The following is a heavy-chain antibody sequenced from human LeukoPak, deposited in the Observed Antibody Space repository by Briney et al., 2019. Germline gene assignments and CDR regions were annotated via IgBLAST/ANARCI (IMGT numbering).Heavy chain of an antibody. CDR3: AREESSSSGYYFDY. V-gene: IGHV3-21*01. CDR2: ISSSSSYI. CDR1: GFTFNNYN. J-gene: IGHJ4*02. D-gene: IGHD6-6*01. Sequence: PGGSLRLSCAASGFTFNNYNINWVRQAPGKGLEWVSSISSSSSYIYYADSVKGRFTISRDNAKNSLYLQMNSLRAEDTAVYYCAREESSSSGYYFDYWGQGALVTVSS.